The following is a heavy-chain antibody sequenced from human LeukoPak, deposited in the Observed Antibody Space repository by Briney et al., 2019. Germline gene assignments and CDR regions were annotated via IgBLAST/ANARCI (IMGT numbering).Heavy chain of an antibody. CDR1: GFTVSDNY. CDR2: IYSGGST. Sequence: GGSLRLSCAASGFTVSDNYMIWVRQAPGKGLEWVSLIYSGGSTFYADSVKGRFTISRDNSKNTLYLQMNNLRAEDTAVYYCASRHAFGRGQGTLVTVSS. J-gene: IGHJ4*02. V-gene: IGHV3-53*01. D-gene: IGHD2-2*01. CDR3: ASRHAFG.